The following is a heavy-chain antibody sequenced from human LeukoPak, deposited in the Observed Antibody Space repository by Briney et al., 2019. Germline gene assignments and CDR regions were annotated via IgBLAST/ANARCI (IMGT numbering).Heavy chain of an antibody. CDR3: ARVGCSGGNCYSSADH. CDR1: GYTFTSYG. V-gene: IGHV1-18*01. J-gene: IGHJ5*02. Sequence: GASVKVSCKASGYTFTSYGISWVRQAPGQGLEWMGWISAYNGNTNYAQKFQGRVTMTTDTSTTTGYMELKSLRSDDTAVYYCARVGCSGGNCYSSADHWGQGTLVTVSS. D-gene: IGHD2-15*01. CDR2: ISAYNGNT.